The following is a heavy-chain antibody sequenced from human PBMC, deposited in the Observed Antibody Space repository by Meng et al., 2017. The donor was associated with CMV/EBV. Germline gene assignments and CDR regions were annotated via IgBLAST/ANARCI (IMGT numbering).Heavy chain of an antibody. CDR1: GGSFSGYY. V-gene: IGHV4-34*01. CDR2: INHSRST. Sequence: QGQLQQWGAGLLKPSETLSLTCAVYGGSFSGYYWSWIRQPPGKGLEWIGEINHSRSTNYNPSLKSRVTISVDTSKNQFSLKLSSVTAADTAVYYCARVWDSGWDYWGQGTLVTVSS. CDR3: ARVWDSGWDY. J-gene: IGHJ4*02. D-gene: IGHD3-22*01.